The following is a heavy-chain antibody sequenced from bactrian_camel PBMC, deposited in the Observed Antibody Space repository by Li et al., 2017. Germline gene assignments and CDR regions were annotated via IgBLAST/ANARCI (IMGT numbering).Heavy chain of an antibody. CDR1: GSGYNLRDLY. V-gene: IGHV3S31*01. Sequence: VQLVESGGGSVQAGGSLRLSCAVPGSGYNLRDLYISWFRQAPGKERERVAALDDTGVMTVVRGVKDRFTLSEDNAKNTLYLQMNDLKPEDTALYYCTAGVCAGVYCSCSLSQYDYNSWGRGTQVTVS. J-gene: IGHJ4*01. D-gene: IGHD1*01. CDR3: TAGVCAGVYCSCSLSQYDYNS. CDR2: LDDTGVMT.